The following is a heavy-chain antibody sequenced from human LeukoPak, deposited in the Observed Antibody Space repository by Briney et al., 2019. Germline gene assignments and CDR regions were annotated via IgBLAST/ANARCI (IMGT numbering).Heavy chain of an antibody. J-gene: IGHJ6*02. CDR3: ARDREVNYDFWSGYPGLLGYYYGMDV. Sequence: ASVKVSCKASCYTFTSYGISWVGQAPGQRVEWVGWVSAYNGNTKYAQKLQGRVTMTTDTSTSTTYMELRSLRSDDTAVYYCARDREVNYDFWSGYPGLLGYYYGMDVWGQGTTVTVSS. D-gene: IGHD3-3*01. CDR1: CYTFTSYG. V-gene: IGHV1-18*01. CDR2: VSAYNGNT.